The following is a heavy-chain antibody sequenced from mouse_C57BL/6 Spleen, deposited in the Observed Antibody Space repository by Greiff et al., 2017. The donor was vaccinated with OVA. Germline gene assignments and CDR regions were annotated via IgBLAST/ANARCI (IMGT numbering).Heavy chain of an antibody. V-gene: IGHV1-75*01. CDR3: ARDYGSSYGFYFDY. CDR2: IFPGSGST. D-gene: IGHD1-1*01. J-gene: IGHJ2*01. Sequence: VQLQQSGPELVKPGASVKISCKASGYTFTDYYINWVKQRPGQGLEWIGWIFPGSGSTYYNEKFKGKATLTVDKSSSTAYMLLSSLTSEDSAVHFCARDYGSSYGFYFDYWGQGTTLTVSS. CDR1: GYTFTDYY.